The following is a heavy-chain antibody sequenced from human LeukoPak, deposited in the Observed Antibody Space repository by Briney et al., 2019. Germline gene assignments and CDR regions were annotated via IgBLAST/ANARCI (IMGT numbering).Heavy chain of an antibody. D-gene: IGHD5-18*01. CDR1: GGSINSSDYY. J-gene: IGHJ6*02. CDR2: IYHSGSM. CDR3: ARELMDTATYYYGMDV. V-gene: IGHV4-39*02. Sequence: PSETLSLTCTVSGGSINSSDYYWGWIRQPPGKGLEWIGNIYHSGSMYASLKSRVTISVDTSKNQFSLKMSSVTAADTAVYYCARELMDTATYYYGMDVWGQGTTVSVSS.